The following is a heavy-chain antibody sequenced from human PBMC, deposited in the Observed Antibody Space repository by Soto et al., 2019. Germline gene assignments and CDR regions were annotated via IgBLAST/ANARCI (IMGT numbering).Heavy chain of an antibody. CDR3: ARVELGYCISTSCPYGMDV. CDR2: ISAYNGNT. J-gene: IGHJ6*02. V-gene: IGHV1-18*01. Sequence: GASVKVSCKASGYTFTSYGINWVRQAPGQGLEWMGWISAYNGNTNYAQKLQGRVTMTTDTSTSTAYVELRSLRSDDTAVYYCARVELGYCISTSCPYGMDVWGQGTTVTVSS. D-gene: IGHD2-2*01. CDR1: GYTFTSYG.